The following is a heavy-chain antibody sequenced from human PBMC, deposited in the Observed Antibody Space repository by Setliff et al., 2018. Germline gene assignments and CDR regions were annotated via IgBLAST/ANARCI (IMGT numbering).Heavy chain of an antibody. CDR3: AREGVDTRSSTDYRYYMDV. V-gene: IGHV1-69*05. CDR1: GGTFRSYG. D-gene: IGHD5-18*01. CDR2: TIPSFGST. J-gene: IGHJ6*03. Sequence: GASVKVSCKASGGTFRSYGISWVRQAPGQGLEWMGGTIPSFGSTNYAQKFQDRVTIITDESTSTAYMELSSLGTVDTAVYYCAREGVDTRSSTDYRYYMDVWGKGTTVTVSS.